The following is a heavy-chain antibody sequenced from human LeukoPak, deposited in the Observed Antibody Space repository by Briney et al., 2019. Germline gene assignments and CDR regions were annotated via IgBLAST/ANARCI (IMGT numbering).Heavy chain of an antibody. J-gene: IGHJ4*02. CDR1: GGSISSYY. CDR3: ARGTVAVVSDY. CDR2: IYYSGST. Sequence: PSETLSLTCTVSGGSISSYYWSWIRQPPGKGLEWIGYIYYSGSTNYNPSLKSRVTISVDTSKNQFSLKLSSVTAADTAVYYCARGTVAVVSDYWGQGTLVTVSS. V-gene: IGHV4-59*01. D-gene: IGHD6-19*01.